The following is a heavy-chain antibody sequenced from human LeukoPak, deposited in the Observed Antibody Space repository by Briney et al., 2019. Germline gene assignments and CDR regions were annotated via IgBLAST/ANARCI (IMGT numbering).Heavy chain of an antibody. CDR2: ISAYNGNT. CDR3: ARSSIAARPWWFDP. CDR1: GYTFTSYG. Sequence: ASVKVSCKASGYTFTSYGISWVRQAPGQGLEWMGWISAYNGNTNYAQKLQGRVTMTTDTSTSTAYMELRSLRSDDTALYYCARSSIAARPWWFDPWGQGTLVTVSS. J-gene: IGHJ5*02. V-gene: IGHV1-18*01. D-gene: IGHD6-6*01.